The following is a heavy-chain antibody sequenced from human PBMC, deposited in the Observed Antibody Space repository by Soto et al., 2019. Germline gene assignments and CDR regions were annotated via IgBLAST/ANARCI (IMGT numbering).Heavy chain of an antibody. CDR3: ARDPYGDYYFDY. CDR1: GFTFSIYT. D-gene: IGHD4-17*01. CDR2: ISSSSSYI. J-gene: IGHJ4*02. Sequence: EVQLVESGGGLVQPGGSLRLSCAASGFTFSIYTMYWVRQAPGKGLEWVSSISSSSSYIYYADSVKGRFTISRDNVKNSLSLQMNSLRAEDTAVYYCARDPYGDYYFDYWGQGTLVTVSS. V-gene: IGHV3-21*01.